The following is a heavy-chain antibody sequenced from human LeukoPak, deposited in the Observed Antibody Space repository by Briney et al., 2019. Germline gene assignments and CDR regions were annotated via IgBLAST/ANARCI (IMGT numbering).Heavy chain of an antibody. CDR2: VDPSGNT. Sequence: PSETLSLTCTVSAYSVTSDYFWGWIRQPPGKGLEWIGNVDPSGNTYYNPCLKSRATISLDTSKKDFSLKLTSVTAADTAIYYCATVRASHYGDWFFDYWGQGTLVTVSS. J-gene: IGHJ4*02. D-gene: IGHD4-17*01. CDR3: ATVRASHYGDWFFDY. CDR1: AYSVTSDYF. V-gene: IGHV4-38-2*02.